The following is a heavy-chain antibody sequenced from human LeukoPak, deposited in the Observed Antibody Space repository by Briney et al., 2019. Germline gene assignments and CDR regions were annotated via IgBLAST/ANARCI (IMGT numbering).Heavy chain of an antibody. CDR1: GFTFSDYY. CDR3: ARDGGYSGYDYGPGYYYYGMDV. Sequence: GGSLRLSCAASGFTFSDYYMSSIRQAPGKGLEWVSYISSSGSTIYYADSVKGRFTISRDNAKNSLYLQMNSLRAEDTAVYYCARDGGYSGYDYGPGYYYYGMDVWGQGTTVTVSS. V-gene: IGHV3-11*01. CDR2: ISSSGSTI. J-gene: IGHJ6*02. D-gene: IGHD5-12*01.